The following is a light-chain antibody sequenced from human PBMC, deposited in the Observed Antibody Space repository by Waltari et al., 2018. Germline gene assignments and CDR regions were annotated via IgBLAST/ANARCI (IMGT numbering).Light chain of an antibody. Sequence: DIVMTQSPDSLAVSLGERATINCKSSESVLFSSRNKNHLAWYHQKQGHPPKLLLYWASTREAGVPDRFSGSGSGTDFTLTISSLQAEDVAIYYCQQYYDSPLTFGGGTKVEIK. CDR2: WAS. CDR1: ESVLFSSRNKNH. V-gene: IGKV4-1*01. CDR3: QQYYDSPLT. J-gene: IGKJ4*01.